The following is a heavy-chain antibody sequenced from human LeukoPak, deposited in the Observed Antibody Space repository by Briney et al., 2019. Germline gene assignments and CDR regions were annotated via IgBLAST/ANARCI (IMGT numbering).Heavy chain of an antibody. CDR2: ISYDGSTK. CDR3: AKDRYSGSYLQTGPCAH. Sequence: GGSLRLSCAASGFTFSSYGMHWVRQAPGKGLEWVAVISYDGSTKYYADSVKGRFTISRDNPKNTLFLQMNSLRVEDTALYYCAKDRYSGSYLQTGPCAHWGQGTLVTVSS. V-gene: IGHV3-30*18. D-gene: IGHD1-26*01. CDR1: GFTFSSYG. J-gene: IGHJ4*02.